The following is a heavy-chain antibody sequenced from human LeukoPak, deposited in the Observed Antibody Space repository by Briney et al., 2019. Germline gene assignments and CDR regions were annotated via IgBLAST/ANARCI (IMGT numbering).Heavy chain of an antibody. J-gene: IGHJ4*02. CDR3: AKFLGVVGATPPRYFDY. D-gene: IGHD1-26*01. CDR2: ISGSGGST. CDR1: GFTFSSYA. V-gene: IGHV3-23*01. Sequence: GGSLRLSCAASGFTFSSYAMSWVRQAPGKGLEWVSAISGSGGSTYHADSVKGRFTISRDNSKNTLYLQMNSLRAEDTAVYYCAKFLGVVGATPPRYFDYWGQGTLVTVSS.